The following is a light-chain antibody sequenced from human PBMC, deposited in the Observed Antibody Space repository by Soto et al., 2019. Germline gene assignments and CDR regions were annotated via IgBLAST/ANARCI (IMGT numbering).Light chain of an antibody. CDR1: SSIGRD. Sequence: ERVMTQSPATLSVFPGERATLSCRASSSIGRDLAWYQQKPGQTPRLLIYGASTRAAGVPARFSGSGSGTXXXXXXXSLQSEDFAVYYCQTCNNWPVLTFGGGTKIEIK. CDR3: QTCNNWPVLT. V-gene: IGKV3-15*01. CDR2: GAS. J-gene: IGKJ4*01.